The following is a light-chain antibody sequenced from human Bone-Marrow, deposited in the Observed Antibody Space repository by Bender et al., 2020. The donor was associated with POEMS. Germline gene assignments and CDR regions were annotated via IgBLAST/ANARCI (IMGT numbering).Light chain of an antibody. CDR2: SSH. Sequence: QSVLTQPPSASGTPGQRVTISCSGGSSNIGAHAVNWYQHLPGTAPKLLIYSSHRRPSEVPDRFSGSRSGTSASLAISGLQSEDEADYYCASWDDSLRSYVFGSGTTVSVL. CDR1: SSNIGAHA. CDR3: ASWDDSLRSYV. J-gene: IGLJ1*01. V-gene: IGLV1-44*01.